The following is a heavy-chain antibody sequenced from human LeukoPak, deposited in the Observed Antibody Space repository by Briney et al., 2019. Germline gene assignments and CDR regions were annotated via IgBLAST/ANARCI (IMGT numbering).Heavy chain of an antibody. D-gene: IGHD3-10*01. CDR2: IYYSGST. V-gene: IGHV4-39*07. CDR1: GGSICSSSYY. J-gene: IGHJ3*02. Sequence: SETLSLTCTVSGGSICSSSYYWGWIRQPPGKGLEWIGSIYYSGSTYYDPSLKSRVTISVDTSKNQFSLKLSSVTAADTAVYYCARDNTMVRGVHAFDIWGQGTMVTVSS. CDR3: ARDNTMVRGVHAFDI.